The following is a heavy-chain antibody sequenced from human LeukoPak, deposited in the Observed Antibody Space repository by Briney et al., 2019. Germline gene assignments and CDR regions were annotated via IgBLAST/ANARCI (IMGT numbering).Heavy chain of an antibody. Sequence: GGSLRLSCAASGFTFNNYAMSWVRQAPGKGLEWVSAISGSGGATYYADSVKGRFTISRDNSKNTLFLHMNILRVEDTAVYYCAKAPAAATKYYYGMDVWGQGTTVTVSS. V-gene: IGHV3-23*01. CDR3: AKAPAAATKYYYGMDV. CDR1: GFTFNNYA. CDR2: ISGSGGAT. D-gene: IGHD6-13*01. J-gene: IGHJ6*02.